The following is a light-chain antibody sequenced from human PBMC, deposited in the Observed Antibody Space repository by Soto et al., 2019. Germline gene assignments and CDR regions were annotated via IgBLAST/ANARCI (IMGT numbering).Light chain of an antibody. J-gene: IGKJ4*01. CDR3: QQTNSFPLT. CDR1: QTISSW. Sequence: DIQMTQSPSTLSGSVGDRVTITCRASQTISSWLAWYQQKPGKAPKLLIYKASTLKSGVPSRFSGSGSGTYFTLTISSLQPEDFATYYCQQTNSFPLTFGGGTKVDIK. CDR2: KAS. V-gene: IGKV1-5*03.